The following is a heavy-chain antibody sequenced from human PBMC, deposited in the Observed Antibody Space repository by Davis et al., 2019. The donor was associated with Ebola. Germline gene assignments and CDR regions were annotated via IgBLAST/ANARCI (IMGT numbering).Heavy chain of an antibody. V-gene: IGHV3-33*06. D-gene: IGHD4-11*01. J-gene: IGHJ6*02. CDR1: GFTFSSYW. Sequence: GESLKISCAASGFTFSSYWMSWVRQAPGKGLEWVAVIWYDGSNKYYADSVKGRFTISRDNSKNTLYLQMNSLRAEDTAVYYCAKDYTDYGMDVWGQGTTVTVSS. CDR3: AKDYTDYGMDV. CDR2: IWYDGSNK.